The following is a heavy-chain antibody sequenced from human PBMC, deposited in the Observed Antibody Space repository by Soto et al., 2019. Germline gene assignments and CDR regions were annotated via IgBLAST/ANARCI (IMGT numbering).Heavy chain of an antibody. Sequence: SETLSLTCTVSGGSMSSYYWTWLRQSPGRGLEWIGYISYSGSTYYNPSLKSRVTISADTSKNQFSLRMNSMIAADTAVYYCARADPDASVGYWGQGTLVTV. D-gene: IGHD2-15*01. V-gene: IGHV4-59*01. J-gene: IGHJ4*02. CDR1: GGSMSSYY. CDR3: ARADPDASVGY. CDR2: ISYSGST.